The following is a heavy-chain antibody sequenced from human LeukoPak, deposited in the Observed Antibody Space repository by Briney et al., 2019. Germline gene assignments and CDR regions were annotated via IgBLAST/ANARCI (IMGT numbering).Heavy chain of an antibody. CDR3: TRMTTEHDY. CDR1: GVSFDDYY. J-gene: IGHJ4*02. V-gene: IGHV4-34*01. D-gene: IGHD4-17*01. CDR2: INHSGYT. Sequence: SETLSLTCAVSGVSFDDYYWSWVRQTPGKGLEWIGEINHSGYTNDSPSLKSRVTLSIDTSRKQFSLNLRSVTVADAGIYYCTRMTTEHDYWGQGTLVTVSS.